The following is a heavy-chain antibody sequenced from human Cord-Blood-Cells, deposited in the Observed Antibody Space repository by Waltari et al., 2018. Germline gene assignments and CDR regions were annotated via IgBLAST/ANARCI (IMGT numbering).Heavy chain of an antibody. CDR2: INHSGRT. CDR3: AGQRVIAAAGYDY. D-gene: IGHD6-13*01. V-gene: IGHV4-34*01. Sequence: QVQLQQWGAGLLKPSETLSLTCAVYGGSFSGYYWSWIRQPPGKGLEWIGEINHSGRTNYHPALKSRVTISVDTSKNQCSLKLSSVTAAGTAVYYCAGQRVIAAAGYDYWGQGTLVTVSS. J-gene: IGHJ4*02. CDR1: GGSFSGYY.